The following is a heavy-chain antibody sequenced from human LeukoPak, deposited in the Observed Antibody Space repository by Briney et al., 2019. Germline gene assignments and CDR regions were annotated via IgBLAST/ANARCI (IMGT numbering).Heavy chain of an antibody. CDR3: AKVILTGYYYDY. CDR1: GFTFSNFG. D-gene: IGHD3-9*01. J-gene: IGHJ4*02. V-gene: IGHV3-23*01. CDR2: ITGGSGDTT. Sequence: GGSLRLSCAASGFTFSNFGVSWVRQAPGRGLEWVSAITGGSGDTTYYADSVKGRFTISRDNSKNTLFLQMNSLRAEDTAVYYCAKVILTGYYYDYWGQGTLVTVSS.